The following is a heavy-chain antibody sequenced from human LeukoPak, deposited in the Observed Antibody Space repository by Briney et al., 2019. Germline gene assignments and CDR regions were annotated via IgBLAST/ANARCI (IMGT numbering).Heavy chain of an antibody. Sequence: ASVKVSCKASGYTFTGHYIHWVRQVPGQGLEWMGWINPKSGDTKYAQNFQGWVTMTRDSSITTAFMELSRLTSDDTAVYYCARGETTRLEVFDYWGQGPLVTVST. CDR1: GYTFTGHY. V-gene: IGHV1-2*04. D-gene: IGHD1-1*01. J-gene: IGHJ4*02. CDR2: INPKSGDT. CDR3: ARGETTRLEVFDY.